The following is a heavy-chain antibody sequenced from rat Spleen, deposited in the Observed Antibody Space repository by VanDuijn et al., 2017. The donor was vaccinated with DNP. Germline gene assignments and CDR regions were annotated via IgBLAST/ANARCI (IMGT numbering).Heavy chain of an antibody. V-gene: IGHV5-22*01. J-gene: IGHJ2*01. CDR3: ARWFNSGYYFDY. D-gene: IGHD4-3*01. CDR2: ITYDGAGT. CDR1: GFSFSDYY. Sequence: EVQLLEYGGGLVQSGRYVKLYCADSGFSFSDYYMAWVRQAPTKGLELVAYITYDGAGTYYGDYVRGRFTISRDNAKTTLYLQMDSLRSEDMATYYCARWFNSGYYFDYWGQGVMVTVSS.